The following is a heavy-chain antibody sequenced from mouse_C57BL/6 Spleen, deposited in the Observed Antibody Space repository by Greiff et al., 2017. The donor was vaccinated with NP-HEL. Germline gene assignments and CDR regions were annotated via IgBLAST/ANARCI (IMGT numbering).Heavy chain of an antibody. CDR2: IYPGDGDT. Sequence: VQLQQSGAELVKPGASVKISCKASGYAFSSYWMHWVKQRPGKGLEWIGQIYPGDGDTNYNGKFKGKATLTADKSSSTAYMQLSSLTSEDSAVYFCARRHGWDDYWGQGTTLTVSS. V-gene: IGHV1-80*01. J-gene: IGHJ2*01. CDR1: GYAFSSYW. CDR3: ARRHGWDDY. D-gene: IGHD2-2*01.